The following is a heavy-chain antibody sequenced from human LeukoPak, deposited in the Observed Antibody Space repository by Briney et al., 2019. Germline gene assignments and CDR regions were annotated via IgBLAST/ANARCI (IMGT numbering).Heavy chain of an antibody. CDR2: INPSGGST. Sequence: APVKVSCKASGYTFTNYYIHWVRQAPGQGLEWMGIINPSGGSTSYAQQFQGRVTMTRDTSTSTAYMELSSLRSEDTAVYYCARDLPYSSSGKHDAFDIWGQGTMVTVSS. CDR3: ARDLPYSSSGKHDAFDI. CDR1: GYTFTNYY. J-gene: IGHJ3*02. V-gene: IGHV1-46*01. D-gene: IGHD6-13*01.